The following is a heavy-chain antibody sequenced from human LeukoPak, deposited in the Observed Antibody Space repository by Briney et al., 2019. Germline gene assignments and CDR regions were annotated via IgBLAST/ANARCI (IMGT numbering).Heavy chain of an antibody. CDR1: GGTFSSYA. J-gene: IGHJ4*02. CDR3: ARVRAGGVVVPAAPFDY. D-gene: IGHD2-2*01. CDR2: IIPIFGTA. V-gene: IGHV1-69*13. Sequence: ASVKVSCKASGGTFSSYAISWVRQAPGQGLEWVGGIIPIFGTANYAQKFQGRVTITADESTSTAYMELSSLRSEDTAVYYCARVRAGGVVVPAAPFDYWGQGTLVTVSS.